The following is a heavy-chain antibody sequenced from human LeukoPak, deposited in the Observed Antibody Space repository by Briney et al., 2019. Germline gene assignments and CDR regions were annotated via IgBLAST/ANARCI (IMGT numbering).Heavy chain of an antibody. CDR1: GGTFSSYA. V-gene: IGHV1-69*13. Sequence: SVKVSCKASGGTFSSYAISWVRQAPGQGLEWMGGIIPIFGTANYAQKFQGRVTITADESTSTAYMELSSLRSEDTAVYYCARDVSSSSWYSFHYYYYGMDVWGQGTTVTVSS. CDR3: ARDVSSSSWYSFHYYYYGMDV. CDR2: IIPIFGTA. J-gene: IGHJ6*02. D-gene: IGHD6-13*01.